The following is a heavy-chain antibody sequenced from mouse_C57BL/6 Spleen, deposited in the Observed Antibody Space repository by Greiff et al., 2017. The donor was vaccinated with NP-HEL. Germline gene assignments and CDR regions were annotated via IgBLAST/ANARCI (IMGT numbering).Heavy chain of an antibody. J-gene: IGHJ3*01. CDR2: INYDGSST. V-gene: IGHV5-16*01. CDR1: GFTFSDYY. D-gene: IGHD3-2*02. Sequence: EVKLVESEGGLVQPGSSMKLSCTASGFTFSDYYMAWVRQVPEKGLEWVANINYDGSSTYYLDSLKSRFIISRDNAKNILYLQMSSLKSEDTATYYCASLDSSGYWFAYWGQGTLVTVSA. CDR3: ASLDSSGYWFAY.